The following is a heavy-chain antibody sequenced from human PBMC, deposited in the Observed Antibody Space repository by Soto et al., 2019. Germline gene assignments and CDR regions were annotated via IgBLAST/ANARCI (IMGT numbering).Heavy chain of an antibody. CDR3: ARCYCGVGSCYTWWHFDL. V-gene: IGHV1-18*01. CDR2: IGPYNGNT. D-gene: IGHD2-15*01. Sequence: QVRLVQSGAEVKKPGASVKVSCKASGYTFNNYGISWVRQAPGQGLEWMGWIGPYNGNTHHAQNFQGRVTMTTDTITNTAYMGIRSLRSNDTALYYCARCYCGVGSCYTWWHFDLWGRGTLVTVSS. J-gene: IGHJ2*01. CDR1: GYTFNNYG.